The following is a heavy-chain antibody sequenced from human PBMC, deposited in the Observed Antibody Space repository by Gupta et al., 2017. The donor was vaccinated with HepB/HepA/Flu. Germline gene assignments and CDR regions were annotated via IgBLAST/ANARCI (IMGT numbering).Heavy chain of an antibody. CDR3: AKDPGGRYTSSFDY. D-gene: IGHD3-16*01. V-gene: IGHV3-9*01. CDR2: ISWNGDSR. J-gene: IGHJ4*02. Sequence: EVQLVESGGGLVQPGKSLRLSCAASGFPFDNYAMHWVRQAPGKGLEWVSGISWNGDSRGYADSVKGRFTISRDNAKHSLYLQMNSLRGDDTAFYYCAKDPGGRYTSSFDYWGQGTLVTVSS. CDR1: GFPFDNYA.